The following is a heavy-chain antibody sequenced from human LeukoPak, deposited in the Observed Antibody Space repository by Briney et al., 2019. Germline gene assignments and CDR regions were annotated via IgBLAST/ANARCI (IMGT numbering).Heavy chain of an antibody. D-gene: IGHD3-3*01. CDR3: AKGPGAFWSGYYTGFPPDY. J-gene: IGHJ4*02. CDR1: GFTFSSHW. V-gene: IGHV3-7*03. Sequence: PGGSLRLSCAASGFTFSSHWMSWVRQAPRKGLEWLANIKEDGSEKYYVDSVKGRFTISRDNSKNTLYLQMNSLRAEDTAVYYCAKGPGAFWSGYYTGFPPDYWGQGTLVTVSS. CDR2: IKEDGSEK.